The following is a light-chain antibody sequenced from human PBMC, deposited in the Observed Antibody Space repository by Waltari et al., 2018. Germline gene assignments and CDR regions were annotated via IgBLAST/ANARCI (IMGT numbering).Light chain of an antibody. CDR1: SSNIGSNY. V-gene: IGLV1-47*01. CDR2: KNN. J-gene: IGLJ1*01. CDR3: AAWDDNLSGNYV. Sequence: QSVLTQPPSASGTPGQRVTISCSGSSSNIGSNYVYWYQQLPGTAPKLLIYKNNQWPSGVPDRFSGSKSGTSASLAISGLRSEDEADYYCAAWDDNLSGNYVFGTGTKVTVL.